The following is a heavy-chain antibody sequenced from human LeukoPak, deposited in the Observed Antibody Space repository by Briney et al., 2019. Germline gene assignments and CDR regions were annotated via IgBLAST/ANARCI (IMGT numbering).Heavy chain of an antibody. D-gene: IGHD3/OR15-3a*01. V-gene: IGHV4-38-2*02. J-gene: IGHJ4*02. Sequence: SETLSLTCTVSGYSISSGYYWGWIRQPPGKGLEWIGSIYHSGRTYYNPSLKSRVTISVDTSKNQFSLKLSSVTAADTAMYYCARQTGSGLFTLPGGQGTLVTVSS. CDR3: ARQTGSGLFTLP. CDR2: IYHSGRT. CDR1: GYSISSGYY.